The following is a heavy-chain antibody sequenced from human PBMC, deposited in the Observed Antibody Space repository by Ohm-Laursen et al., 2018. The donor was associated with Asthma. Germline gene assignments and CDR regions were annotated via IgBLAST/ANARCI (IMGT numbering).Heavy chain of an antibody. D-gene: IGHD3-3*01. CDR2: ISYDGSNK. CDR1: GSTFSSYA. V-gene: IGHV3-30-3*01. Sequence: SLRLSCAASGSTFSSYAMHWVRQAPGKGLEWVAVISYDGSNKYYADSVKGRFTISRDNSKNTLYLQMNSLRPDDTAVYYCARDVMEWYLPAFDFWGQGTLVTVSS. J-gene: IGHJ4*02. CDR3: ARDVMEWYLPAFDF.